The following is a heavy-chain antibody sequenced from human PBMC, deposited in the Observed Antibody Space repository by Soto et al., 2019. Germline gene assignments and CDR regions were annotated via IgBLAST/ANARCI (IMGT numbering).Heavy chain of an antibody. CDR3: ARFGDNYETSFDY. Sequence: PGGSLILSCAASGFTFSDYGMSWVRQAPGKGLEWVSTIRGSAGNTYYVDSVKGRLTISRDDSTNTVYLQMNSLRSEDTAVYYCARFGDNYETSFDYWGQGTLVTVSS. D-gene: IGHD1-1*01. J-gene: IGHJ4*02. V-gene: IGHV3-23*01. CDR1: GFTFSDYG. CDR2: IRGSAGNT.